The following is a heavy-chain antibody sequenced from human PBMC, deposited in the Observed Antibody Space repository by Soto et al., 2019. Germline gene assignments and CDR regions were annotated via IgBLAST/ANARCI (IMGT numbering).Heavy chain of an antibody. J-gene: IGHJ6*02. V-gene: IGHV4-39*01. Sequence: SETLSLTCTVSGGSISSSSYYWGWIRQPPGKGLEWIGSIYYSGSTYYNPSLKSRVTISVDTSKNQVSLKLSSVTAADTAVYYCARQTDSSGYPSIGYYYYYGMDVWGQGTTVTVSS. CDR2: IYYSGST. D-gene: IGHD6-19*01. CDR1: GGSISSSSYY. CDR3: ARQTDSSGYPSIGYYYYYGMDV.